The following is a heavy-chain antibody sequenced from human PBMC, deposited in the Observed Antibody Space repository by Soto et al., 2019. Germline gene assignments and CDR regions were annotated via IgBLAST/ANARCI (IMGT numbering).Heavy chain of an antibody. CDR2: IYPSDSDA. CDR1: GYTFTSHW. J-gene: IGHJ3*01. D-gene: IGHD3-10*01. CDR3: ARALSGWIRSSFDF. V-gene: IGHV5-51*01. Sequence: PGESLKISCQGSGYTFTSHWIAWVRQMPGKGLEWMGIIYPSDSDARYSPSFQGQITMSADKSINTAYLQLSSLRSDDTAVYYCARALSGWIRSSFDFWGQGTMVTVSS.